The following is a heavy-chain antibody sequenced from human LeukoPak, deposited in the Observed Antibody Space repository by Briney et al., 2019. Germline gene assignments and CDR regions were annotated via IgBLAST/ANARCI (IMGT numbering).Heavy chain of an antibody. CDR3: ARVGQRGYDFWSGSRIGDYYMDV. D-gene: IGHD3-3*01. J-gene: IGHJ6*03. V-gene: IGHV4-59*01. CDR1: GGSISSYY. Sequence: SEPLSLTCTVSGGSISSYYWSWIRQPPGKGLEWIGYIYYSGSTNYNPSLKSRVTISVDTSTNQFSLKLSSVTAADTAVYYCARVGQRGYDFWSGSRIGDYYMDVWGKGTTVTVSS. CDR2: IYYSGST.